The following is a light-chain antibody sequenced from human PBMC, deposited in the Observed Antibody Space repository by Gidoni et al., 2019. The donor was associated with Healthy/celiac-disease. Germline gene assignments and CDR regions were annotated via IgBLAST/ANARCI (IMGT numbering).Light chain of an antibody. CDR2: DAS. CDR1: QSVSSY. V-gene: IGKV3-11*01. Sequence: EIVLKQSPAPLSLSPGERATLSCRASQSVSSYLAWYQQKPGQAPRLLIYDASNRATGIPARFSGSGSGTDFTLTISSLEPEDCAVYYCQQRSNWPPKLTFGGGTKVEIK. J-gene: IGKJ4*01. CDR3: QQRSNWPPKLT.